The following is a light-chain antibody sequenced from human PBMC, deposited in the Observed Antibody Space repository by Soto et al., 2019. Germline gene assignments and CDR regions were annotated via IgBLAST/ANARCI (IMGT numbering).Light chain of an antibody. Sequence: IPWTQSPSSLSTSVGDTVTITCRASQDIGRRLAWFQQKQGKAPKYLIQAASSLQGGVPSTFSGSVSGTDGTLTINTLNKEDGATYYCLQVYSFTRTFGQGTKVDIK. CDR1: QDIGRR. J-gene: IGKJ1*01. V-gene: IGKV1-12*01. CDR2: AAS. CDR3: LQVYSFTRT.